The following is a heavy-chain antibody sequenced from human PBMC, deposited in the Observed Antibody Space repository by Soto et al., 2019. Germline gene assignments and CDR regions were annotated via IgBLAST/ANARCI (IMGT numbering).Heavy chain of an antibody. Sequence: ASETLSLTCTVSGSSLSGHYWSWIRQPPGKGLECIGYIYYGGSTNYNPSLKSRVTISVDTSKNQFSLKLSSVTAADTAVYYCARDKITGLFDYWGQGTLVTVSS. V-gene: IGHV4-59*11. D-gene: IGHD2-8*02. CDR2: IYYGGST. CDR1: GSSLSGHY. CDR3: ARDKITGLFDY. J-gene: IGHJ4*02.